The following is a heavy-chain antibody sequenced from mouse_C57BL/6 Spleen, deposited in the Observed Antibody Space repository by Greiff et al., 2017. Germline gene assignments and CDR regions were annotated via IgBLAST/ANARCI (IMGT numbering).Heavy chain of an antibody. Sequence: QVQLQQSGAELVKPGASVKMSCKASGYTFTSYWITWVKQRPGQGLEWIGDIYPGSGSTNYNEKFKSKATLTVDTSSSTAYMQLSSLTAEDSAVYYCARYRPRWLLTYWGQGTLVTVSA. CDR1: GYTFTSYW. D-gene: IGHD2-3*01. CDR3: ARYRPRWLLTY. CDR2: IYPGSGST. J-gene: IGHJ3*01. V-gene: IGHV1-55*01.